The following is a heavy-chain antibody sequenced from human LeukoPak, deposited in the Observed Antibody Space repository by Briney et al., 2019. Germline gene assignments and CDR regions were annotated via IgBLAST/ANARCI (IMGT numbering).Heavy chain of an antibody. D-gene: IGHD2-21*02. CDR1: GYTFSNYG. CDR3: ARTQDVTYYYYYMDG. J-gene: IGHJ6*03. CDR2: ISAYNGNT. Sequence: ASVKISCKASGYTFSNYGISWVRQAPRQGLEWMGWISAYNGNTNYAQKLQGRVTMTTDTSTSTAYMELRSLRSDDTAVYYCARTQDVTYYYYYMDGWAKGTTVTVSS. V-gene: IGHV1-18*01.